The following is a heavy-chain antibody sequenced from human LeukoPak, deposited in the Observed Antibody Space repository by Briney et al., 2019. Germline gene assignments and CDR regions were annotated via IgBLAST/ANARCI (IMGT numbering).Heavy chain of an antibody. J-gene: IGHJ6*03. CDR1: GFTFSSYS. CDR3: ARDAGDHSSGWYYYYYYYMDV. D-gene: IGHD6-19*01. CDR2: ISSSSSYI. Sequence: PGGSLRLSCAASGFTFSSYSMNWVRQAPGKGGEWVSSISSSSSYIYYADSVKGRFTISRDKAKSSLYLQMNSLRAEATAVSYCARDAGDHSSGWYYYYYYYMDVWGKGTTVTVSS. V-gene: IGHV3-21*01.